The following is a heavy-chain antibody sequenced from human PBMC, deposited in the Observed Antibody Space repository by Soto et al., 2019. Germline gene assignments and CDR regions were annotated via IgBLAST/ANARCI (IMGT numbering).Heavy chain of an antibody. V-gene: IGHV1-2*02. D-gene: IGHD6-13*01. CDR1: GYTFTGYY. CDR2: INPNGGGT. Sequence: QVQVVQSGAEVKKPGASVKVSCKASGYTFTGYYLHWVRQAPGQGLEWLGWINPNGGGTKYAQDLQGRITMTRDTSINTDYLEVIRLRSDDTAVYYCAREGIAASTPTAWGRGTLVTVSS. J-gene: IGHJ5*02. CDR3: AREGIAASTPTA.